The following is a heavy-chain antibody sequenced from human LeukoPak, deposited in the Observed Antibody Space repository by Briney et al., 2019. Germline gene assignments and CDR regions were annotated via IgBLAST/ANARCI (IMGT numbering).Heavy chain of an antibody. CDR1: GGSISSGSYY. D-gene: IGHD1-26*01. CDR3: ARGGLQWELDY. Sequence: SETLSLTCTVSGGSISSGSYYWSWIRQPAGKGLEWIGRIYTSGSTNYNPSLKGRVTISVDTSKNQFSLKLSSVTAADTAVYYCARGGLQWELDYWGQGTLVTVSS. CDR2: IYTSGST. V-gene: IGHV4-61*02. J-gene: IGHJ4*02.